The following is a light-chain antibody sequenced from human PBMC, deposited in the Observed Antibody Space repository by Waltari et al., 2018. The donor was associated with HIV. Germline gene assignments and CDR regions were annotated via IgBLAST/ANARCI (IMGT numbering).Light chain of an antibody. CDR1: SSDVGGYNF. CDR2: DVT. CDR3: CSYSYTSTVV. Sequence: QSALTQPASVSGSPGQSITISCTGSSSDVGGYNFVSWYQRHPGQAPKLMIFDVTKRPSGVSKRFAGSKSGNTASLTISGLQAEDEGDYFCCSYSYTSTVVFGGGTKLTVL. J-gene: IGLJ2*01. V-gene: IGLV2-23*02.